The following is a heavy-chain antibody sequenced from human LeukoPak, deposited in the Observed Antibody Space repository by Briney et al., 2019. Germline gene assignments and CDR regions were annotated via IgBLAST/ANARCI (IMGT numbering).Heavy chain of an antibody. V-gene: IGHV4-59*01. D-gene: IGHD5-24*01. CDR2: IYYSGST. J-gene: IGHJ3*02. Sequence: SETLSLPFTVSGGSISSYYWSWIRQPPGKGLEWIGYIYYSGSTNYNPSLKSRVTISVDTSKNQFSLKLSSVTAADTAVYYCARDTGVDGYNYPAAFDIWGQGTMVTVSS. CDR1: GGSISSYY. CDR3: ARDTGVDGYNYPAAFDI.